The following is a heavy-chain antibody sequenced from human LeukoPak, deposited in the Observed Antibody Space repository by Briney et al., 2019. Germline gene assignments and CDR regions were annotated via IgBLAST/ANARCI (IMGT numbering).Heavy chain of an antibody. Sequence: GGSLRLSCAASGFNFRFYIMNWVRQAPGKGLEWISYISSDAKTVDYADSVKGRFTISRDNAKNSLYLQMNSLRAEDTAVYYCARGRGNGLGDYWGQGTLVTVSS. CDR3: ARGRGNGLGDY. V-gene: IGHV3-48*01. D-gene: IGHD2-8*01. CDR2: ISSDAKTV. CDR1: GFNFRFYI. J-gene: IGHJ4*02.